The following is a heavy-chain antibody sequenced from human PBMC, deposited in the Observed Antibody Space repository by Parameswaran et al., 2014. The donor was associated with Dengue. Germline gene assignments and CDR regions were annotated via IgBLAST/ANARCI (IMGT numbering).Heavy chain of an antibody. V-gene: IGHV1-2*02. CDR3: ATAMVRGVTSYYYYGMDV. D-gene: IGHD3-10*01. J-gene: IGHJ6*02. CDR2: INPNSGGT. Sequence: WVRQAPGQGLEWMGWINPNSGGTNYAQKFQGRVTMTRDTSISTAYMELSRLRSDDTAVYYCATAMVRGVTSYYYYGMDVWGQGTTVTVSS.